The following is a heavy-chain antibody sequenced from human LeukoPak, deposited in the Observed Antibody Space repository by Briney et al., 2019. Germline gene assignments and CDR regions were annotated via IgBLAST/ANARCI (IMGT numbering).Heavy chain of an antibody. CDR1: GFTFSSYG. CDR2: ISYDGSNK. J-gene: IGHJ4*02. D-gene: IGHD6-13*01. CDR3: ARDIAAAAAHGRSHFDY. V-gene: IGHV3-30*03. Sequence: GGSLRLSCAASGFTFSSYGMHWVRQAPGKGLEWVAVISYDGSNKYYADSVKGRFTISRDNSKNTLYLQMNSLRAEDTAVYYCARDIAAAAAHGRSHFDYWGQGTLVTVSS.